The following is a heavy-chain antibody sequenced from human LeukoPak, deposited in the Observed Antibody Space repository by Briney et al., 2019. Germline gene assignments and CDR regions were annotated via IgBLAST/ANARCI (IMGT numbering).Heavy chain of an antibody. Sequence: SETLSLTCTVSGGSISSSSYYWGWIRQPPGKGLEWIGSIYYSGSTYYNPSPKSRVTISVDTSKNQFSLKLSSVTTADTAVYYCARDIHVVVVAANYYMDVWGKGTTVTVSS. J-gene: IGHJ6*03. CDR1: GGSISSSSYY. CDR3: ARDIHVVVVAANYYMDV. D-gene: IGHD2-15*01. V-gene: IGHV4-39*07. CDR2: IYYSGST.